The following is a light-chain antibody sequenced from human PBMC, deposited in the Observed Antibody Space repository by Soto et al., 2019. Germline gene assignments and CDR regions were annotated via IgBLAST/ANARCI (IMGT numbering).Light chain of an antibody. J-gene: IGKJ1*01. Sequence: IEVTHSPSSLAASLGDRVTITCRASQTIGTYVNWYRQKSGAAPELLIYAASTLQSGVPSRFRGGASGTDFTLTISSLQLDDFATYYCQQSYNTPLTFGQGTKVDIK. CDR3: QQSYNTPLT. V-gene: IGKV1-39*01. CDR1: QTIGTY. CDR2: AAS.